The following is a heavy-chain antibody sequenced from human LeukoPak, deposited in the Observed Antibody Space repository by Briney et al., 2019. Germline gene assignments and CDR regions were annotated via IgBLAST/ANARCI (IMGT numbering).Heavy chain of an antibody. Sequence: SETLSLTCTVSGYSISSGYYWSWIRQHPGKGLEWIGYIHYSGSTYFNPSLKSRVTISLDTSKNRFSLKLNSVTTADTAVYYCARDYYYDSSRTGSFDIWGQGTMVTVSS. V-gene: IGHV4-31*03. CDR2: IHYSGST. D-gene: IGHD3-22*01. CDR1: GYSISSGYY. J-gene: IGHJ3*02. CDR3: ARDYYYDSSRTGSFDI.